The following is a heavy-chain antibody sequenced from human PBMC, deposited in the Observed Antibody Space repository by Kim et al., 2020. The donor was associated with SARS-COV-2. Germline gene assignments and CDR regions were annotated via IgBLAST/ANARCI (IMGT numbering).Heavy chain of an antibody. Sequence: NPSLRSRFTVSVDTSKNQFSLRLTSVAAADTAVYYCARVHSYGADYNDFDYWGRGILVTVSS. J-gene: IGHJ4*02. V-gene: IGHV4-30-2*04. D-gene: IGHD5-18*01. CDR3: ARVHSYGADYNDFDY.